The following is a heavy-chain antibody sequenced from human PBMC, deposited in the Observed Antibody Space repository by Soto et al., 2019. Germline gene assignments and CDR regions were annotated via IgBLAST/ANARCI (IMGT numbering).Heavy chain of an antibody. J-gene: IGHJ4*02. CDR3: TGQISSYYSGPFHC. V-gene: IGHV3-49*04. D-gene: IGHD3-22*01. CDR2: IRSKAYGGTT. CDR1: GFTFGDYA. Sequence: EVQLVASGGGLVQPGRSLRLSCTASGFTFGDYAMSWVRQAPGKGLEGVGFIRSKAYGGTTEYASSVKGRCTISRDDSKSIAYLQMNSQKTEDTAVYYFTGQISSYYSGPFHCWGQGTMVTVSS.